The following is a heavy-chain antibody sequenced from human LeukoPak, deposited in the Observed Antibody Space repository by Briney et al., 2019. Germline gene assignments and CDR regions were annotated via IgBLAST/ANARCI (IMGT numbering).Heavy chain of an antibody. D-gene: IGHD5-18*01. CDR2: IYCSGST. V-gene: IGHV4-59*01. Sequence: PSETLSLTCTVSGGSTNSYFWTWLRQPPGKGLEWIGYIYCSGSTKYNPSLKSRVTISLDTSKNQFSLNLSSVTAADTAVYYCARDIRGYNYGWFDYWGQGTLVTVSS. CDR3: ARDIRGYNYGWFDY. J-gene: IGHJ4*02. CDR1: GGSTNSYF.